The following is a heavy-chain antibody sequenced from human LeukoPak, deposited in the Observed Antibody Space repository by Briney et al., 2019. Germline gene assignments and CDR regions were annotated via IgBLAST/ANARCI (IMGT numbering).Heavy chain of an antibody. V-gene: IGHV3-48*04. CDR2: ISSSGSTI. CDR1: GFTFDDYG. J-gene: IGHJ4*02. Sequence: GGSPRLSCAASGFTFDDYGMSWVRQAPGKGLEWVSYISSSGSTIYYADSVKGRFTISRDNAKNSLYLQMNSLRAEDTAVYYCARGTTGYSSGWLIDYWGQGTLVTVSS. D-gene: IGHD6-19*01. CDR3: ARGTTGYSSGWLIDY.